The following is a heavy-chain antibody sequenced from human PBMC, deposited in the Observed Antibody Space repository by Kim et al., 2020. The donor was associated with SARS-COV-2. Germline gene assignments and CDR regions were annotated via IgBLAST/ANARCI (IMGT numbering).Heavy chain of an antibody. CDR1: GFTFSSYA. D-gene: IGHD6-19*01. V-gene: IGHV3-23*01. Sequence: GGSLRLSCAASGFTFSSYAMSWVRQAPGKGLEWVSAISGSGGSTYYADSVKGRFTISRDNSKNTLYLQMNSLRAEDTAVYYCAKDTASSGWYRGGSNWFDPWGQGTLVTVSS. CDR2: ISGSGGST. J-gene: IGHJ5*02. CDR3: AKDTASSGWYRGGSNWFDP.